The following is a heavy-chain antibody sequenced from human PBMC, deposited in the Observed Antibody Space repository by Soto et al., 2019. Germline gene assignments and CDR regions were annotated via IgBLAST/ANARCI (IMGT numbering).Heavy chain of an antibody. CDR3: ARVGPWVPYYYDSRPYTFENWFDP. J-gene: IGHJ5*02. CDR1: GYSISSVYY. CDR2: TYHGGST. V-gene: IGHV4-38-2*01. Sequence: SETLSLTCAVSGYSISSVYYWGWLRQPPGKGLEWIGSTYHGGSTYYNPSLNSRVTLSIDMTNNHVSLILNSVTAADTAVYYCARVGPWVPYYYDSRPYTFENWFDPWGQGTLVTGSS. D-gene: IGHD3-22*01.